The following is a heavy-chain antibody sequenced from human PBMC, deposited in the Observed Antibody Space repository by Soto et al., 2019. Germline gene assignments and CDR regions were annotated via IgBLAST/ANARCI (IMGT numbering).Heavy chain of an antibody. CDR2: IYYSGST. Sequence: SETLSLTCTVSGGSISSGDYYWSWIRQPPGKGLEWIGYIYYSGSTYYNPSLKSRVTISVDTSKNQFSLKLSSVTAADTAVYYCAREPTDFWSGYYTSGPDYWGQGTLVTVSS. CDR3: AREPTDFWSGYYTSGPDY. V-gene: IGHV4-30-4*01. J-gene: IGHJ4*02. D-gene: IGHD3-3*01. CDR1: GGSISSGDYY.